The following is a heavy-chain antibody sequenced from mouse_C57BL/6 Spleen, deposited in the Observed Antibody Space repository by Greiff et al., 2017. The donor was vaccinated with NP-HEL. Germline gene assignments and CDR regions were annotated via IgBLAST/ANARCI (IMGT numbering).Heavy chain of an antibody. CDR2: IYPGSGNT. D-gene: IGHD2-3*01. J-gene: IGHJ2*01. CDR3: ARWDYDGYYDFDY. V-gene: IGHV1-76*01. CDR1: GYTFTDYY. Sequence: QVQLQQSGAELVRPGASVKLSCKASGYTFTDYYINWVKQRPGQGLEWIARIYPGSGNTYYNEKFKGKATLTAEKSSSTAYMQLSSLTSEDSAVYFCARWDYDGYYDFDYWGQGTTLTVSS.